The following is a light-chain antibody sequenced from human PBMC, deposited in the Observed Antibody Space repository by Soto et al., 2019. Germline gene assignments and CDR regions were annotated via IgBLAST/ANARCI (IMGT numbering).Light chain of an antibody. V-gene: IGKV3-11*01. CDR3: QQHSNWPPIT. J-gene: IGKJ5*01. CDR1: QSVSSY. Sequence: EIVMTQSPATLSVTPGERATLSCRASQSVSSYLAWYQQKPGQAPRLLIYDASDRATGIPGRFSGSGSGTDFTLTISSLEPEDFAVYYCQQHSNWPPITFGQGTRLEIK. CDR2: DAS.